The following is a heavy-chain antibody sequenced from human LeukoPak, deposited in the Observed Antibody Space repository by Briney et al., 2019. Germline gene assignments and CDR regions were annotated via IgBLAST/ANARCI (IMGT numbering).Heavy chain of an antibody. CDR1: GGSIRSSYYY. CDR3: ARWAVRDEFCDY. D-gene: IGHD3/OR15-3a*01. Sequence: SETLSLTCTVSGGSIRSSYYYWGWIRQPPGKGLEWIGSIYDSGSTYYNPSLKSRVTISVDTSKNQFSLKLSSVTAADTAVYYCARWAVRDEFCDYWGQGTLVTVSS. J-gene: IGHJ4*02. V-gene: IGHV4-39*07. CDR2: IYDSGST.